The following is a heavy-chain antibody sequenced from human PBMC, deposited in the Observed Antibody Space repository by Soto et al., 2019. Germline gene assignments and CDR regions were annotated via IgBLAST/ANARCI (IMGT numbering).Heavy chain of an antibody. CDR2: IKQDGSEK. J-gene: IGHJ6*02. D-gene: IGHD6-19*01. CDR1: GFTFSSYW. CDR3: ASSTPPYSSLADV. Sequence: PGGSLRLSCAASGFTFSSYWMSWVRQAPGKGLEWVANIKQDGSEKYYVDSVKGRFTISRDNAKNSLYLQMTSLRAEDTAVYYCASSTPPYSSLADVWGQGTTVTVSS. V-gene: IGHV3-7*05.